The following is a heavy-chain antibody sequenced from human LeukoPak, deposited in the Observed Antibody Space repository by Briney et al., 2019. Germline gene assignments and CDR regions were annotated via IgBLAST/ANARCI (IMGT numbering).Heavy chain of an antibody. J-gene: IGHJ3*02. CDR1: GDSVSSNSAG. CDR2: TYYRSKWYN. D-gene: IGHD1-26*01. CDR3: AGTNSGNLEI. V-gene: IGHV6-1*01. Sequence: SQTLSLTCAISGDSVSSNSAGWDWIRQSPSRGLEWLGRTYYRSKWYNEYAVSVKSRITINPDTSKNQFSLQLNSVTPEDTAVYYCAGTNSGNLEIWGQGTMVTVSS.